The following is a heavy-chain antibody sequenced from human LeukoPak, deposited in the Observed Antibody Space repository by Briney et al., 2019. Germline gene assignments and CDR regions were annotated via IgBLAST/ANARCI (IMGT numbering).Heavy chain of an antibody. J-gene: IGHJ5*02. CDR3: ARYLVRGPRWFDP. CDR2: IYYSGST. Sequence: SETLSLTCTVSGGSISNYYWGWIRQPPGKGLEWIGSIYYSGSTYYNPSLKSRATISVDASKNQFSLKLSSVTAADTAVYYCARYLVRGPRWFDPWGQGTLVTVSS. D-gene: IGHD3-10*01. CDR1: GGSISNYY. V-gene: IGHV4-39*07.